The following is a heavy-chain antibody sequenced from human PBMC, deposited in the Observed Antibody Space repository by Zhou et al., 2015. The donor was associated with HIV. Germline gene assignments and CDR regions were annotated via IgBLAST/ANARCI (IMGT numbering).Heavy chain of an antibody. CDR2: IIPMSDIE. CDR3: ATSSGKYDFAFDV. V-gene: IGHV1-69*17. J-gene: IGHJ3*01. Sequence: QVLLVQSGAEVKKPGSSVKVSCEASGGTFSNYAVSWVRQAPGQGLEWMGAIIPMSDIENHAQKFTGRLTISADKSTGTAYMELSRLRSEDAAVYYCATSSGKYDFAFDVWGQGTRLIVSS. D-gene: IGHD3-22*01. CDR1: GGTFSNYA.